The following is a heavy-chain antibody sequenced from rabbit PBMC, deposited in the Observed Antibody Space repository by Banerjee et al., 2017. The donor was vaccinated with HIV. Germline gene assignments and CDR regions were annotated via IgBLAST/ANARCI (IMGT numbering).Heavy chain of an antibody. CDR2: IYTGSSGST. J-gene: IGHJ6*01. V-gene: IGHV1S40*01. Sequence: QSLEESGGDLVKPGASLTLTCTASGFSFSSGYDMCWVRQAPGKGLEWIACIYTGSSGSTYYASWAKGRFTISKTSSTTVTLQMTSLTAADTATYFCARAGYVGYGYASFSLWGPGTLVTVS. CDR1: GFSFSSGYD. D-gene: IGHD6-1*01. CDR3: ARAGYVGYGYASFSL.